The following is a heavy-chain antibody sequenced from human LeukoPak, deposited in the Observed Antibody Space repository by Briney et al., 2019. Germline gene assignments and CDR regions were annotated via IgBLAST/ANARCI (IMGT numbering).Heavy chain of an antibody. CDR1: GYTLTELS. V-gene: IGHV1-24*01. J-gene: IGHJ4*02. CDR3: ARGAGGYSYGYYFDY. D-gene: IGHD5-18*01. CDR2: FDPEDSET. Sequence: ASVKVSCKVSGYTLTELSMHWVRQAPGEGLEWMGGFDPEDSETIYAQKFQGRVTMTEDTSTDTAYMELSSLRSEDTAVYYCARGAGGYSYGYYFDYWGQGTLVTVSS.